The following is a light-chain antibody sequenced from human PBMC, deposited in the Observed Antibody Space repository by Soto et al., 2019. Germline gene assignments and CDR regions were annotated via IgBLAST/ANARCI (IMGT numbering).Light chain of an antibody. CDR2: DTS. Sequence: DIEMTQSPSSLSASVGDRVTITCRASQAMSSYLNWYQQRPGKAPKLLLYDTSSLQPGVPSRFSGSESGTDYTLTVSNLQREDAATYYWQQSYAFGQGTKLEIK. CDR1: QAMSSY. J-gene: IGKJ2*01. CDR3: QQSYA. V-gene: IGKV1-39*01.